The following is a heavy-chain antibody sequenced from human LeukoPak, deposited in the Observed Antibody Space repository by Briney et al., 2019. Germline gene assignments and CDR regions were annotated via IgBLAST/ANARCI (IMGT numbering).Heavy chain of an antibody. CDR1: GFTVSSNY. Sequence: GGSLRLSCAASGFTVSSNYMSWVRQAPGKGLEWVSVINSGGSTYYADSVKGRFTISRDNSKNTLYLQMNSLRAEDTAVYYCARGFREYSGYDLYYYYYYMDVWGKGTTVTISS. CDR2: INSGGST. J-gene: IGHJ6*03. CDR3: ARGFREYSGYDLYYYYYYMDV. V-gene: IGHV3-66*01. D-gene: IGHD5-12*01.